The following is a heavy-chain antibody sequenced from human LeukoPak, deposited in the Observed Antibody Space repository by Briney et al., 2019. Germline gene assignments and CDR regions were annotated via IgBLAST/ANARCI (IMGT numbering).Heavy chain of an antibody. CDR2: ISWNSGSI. J-gene: IGHJ4*02. CDR3: VRDFTY. Sequence: GRSLRLSCAASGFTFDDYAMHWVRQAPGKGLEWVSGISWNSGSIGYADSVKGRFTISRDNAKNSLYLQMNSLRAEDTAVYYCVRDFTYWGQGTLVTVSS. V-gene: IGHV3-9*01. CDR1: GFTFDDYA.